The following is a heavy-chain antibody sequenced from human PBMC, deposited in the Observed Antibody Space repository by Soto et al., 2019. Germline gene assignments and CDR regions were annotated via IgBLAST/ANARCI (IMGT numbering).Heavy chain of an antibody. D-gene: IGHD6-25*01. CDR3: TTETSSDWVNAFDY. V-gene: IGHV3-15*07. Sequence: EVKLVQSGGGLVKPGGSLRLSCAASGFTFSDAWMNWVRQSPGKGLEWVARLKSKADGGTIDYAEPVRGRFSISRDDSQDMLYLQMDSLKTEDTALYYCTTETSSDWVNAFDYWGQGVLVTVSS. CDR2: LKSKADGGTI. CDR1: GFTFSDAW. J-gene: IGHJ4*02.